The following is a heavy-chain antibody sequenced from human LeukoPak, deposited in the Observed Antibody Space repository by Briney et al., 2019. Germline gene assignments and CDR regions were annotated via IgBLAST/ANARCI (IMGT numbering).Heavy chain of an antibody. J-gene: IGHJ4*02. D-gene: IGHD2-15*01. CDR2: IRSKANSYAT. V-gene: IGHV3-73*01. CDR1: GFAFSGSA. Sequence: PGGSLRLSCAASGFAFSGSAMDWVRQASGKGLEWVGRIRSKANSYATAYAASVKGRFTISRDDSKNTAYLQMNSLKTEDTAVYYCARDLSGSIDYWGQGTLVTVSS. CDR3: ARDLSGSIDY.